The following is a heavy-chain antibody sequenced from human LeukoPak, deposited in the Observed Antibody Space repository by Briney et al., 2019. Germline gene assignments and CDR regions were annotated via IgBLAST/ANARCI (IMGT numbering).Heavy chain of an antibody. CDR3: ARDHCSGGSCLGGH. V-gene: IGHV1-69*04. J-gene: IGHJ4*02. CDR2: IIPILGIA. Sequence: LRASVKVSCKASGGTFSSYAISWVRQAPGQGLEWMGRIIPILGIANYAQKFQGRVTITADKSTSTAYMELSSLRSEDTAVYYCARDHCSGGSCLGGHWGQGTLVTVSS. D-gene: IGHD2-15*01. CDR1: GGTFSSYA.